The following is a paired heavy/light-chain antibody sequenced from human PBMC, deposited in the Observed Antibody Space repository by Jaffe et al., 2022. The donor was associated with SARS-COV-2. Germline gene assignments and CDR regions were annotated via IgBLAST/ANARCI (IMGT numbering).Heavy chain of an antibody. CDR1: GGSISSYY. Sequence: QVQLQESGPGLVKPSETLSLTCTVSGGSISSYYWSWIRQPPGKGLEWIGYINYSGSTNYNPSLKSRVTISVDTSKNQFSLKLSSVTAADTAVYYCARGGITIFGVVAEFDFWGQGTLVTVSS. CDR3: ARGGITIFGVVAEFDF. CDR2: INYSGST. J-gene: IGHJ4*02. D-gene: IGHD3-3*01. V-gene: IGHV4-59*01.
Light chain of an antibody. CDR2: WAS. CDR1: HSVLYTSNNKNY. V-gene: IGKV4-1*01. CDR3: HQYYSTPPA. Sequence: DIVMTQSPDSLAVSLGERATINCKSSHSVLYTSNNKNYLAWYQQKPGQPPKLLTHWASTRESGVPDRFSGSGSGTDFTLTISSLQAEDVAVYYCHQYYSTPPAFGPGTRVDIK. J-gene: IGKJ3*01.